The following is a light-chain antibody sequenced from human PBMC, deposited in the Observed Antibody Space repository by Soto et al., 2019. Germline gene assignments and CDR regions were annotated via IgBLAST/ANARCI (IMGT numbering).Light chain of an antibody. V-gene: IGKV4-1*01. CDR1: QSVLYNSENKNY. CDR3: QQYYSTLT. CDR2: WAS. Sequence: DIVMTQSPDSLAVSLGERATINCKSSQSVLYNSENKNYLAWYQQKPGQPPKLLIYWASTRESGVPDRFSGSGSGTDFTLAISSLQAEDVAVYYCQQYYSTLTFGGGTKVDIK. J-gene: IGKJ4*01.